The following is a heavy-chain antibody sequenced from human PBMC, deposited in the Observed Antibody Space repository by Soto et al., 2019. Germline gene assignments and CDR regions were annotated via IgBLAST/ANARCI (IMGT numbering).Heavy chain of an antibody. CDR2: IPSRESNR. D-gene: IGHD1-1*01. V-gene: IGHV3-23*05. CDR3: AKRPLPWNFFYS. J-gene: IGHJ4*02. Sequence: GGSLRLSCAASGFTFSDCVMSWVRQAPGKGLEWVSTIPSRESNRYYADSVKGRFTISRDNSNNMLYLHMNSLRAEDTAVYYCAKRPLPWNFFYSCGQGILVTVSS. CDR1: GFTFSDCV.